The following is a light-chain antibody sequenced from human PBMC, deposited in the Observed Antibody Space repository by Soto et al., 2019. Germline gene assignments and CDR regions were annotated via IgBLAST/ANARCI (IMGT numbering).Light chain of an antibody. J-gene: IGLJ2*01. V-gene: IGLV2-11*01. CDR2: DVS. CDR3: CSYAGSYTFVV. Sequence: QSALTQPRSVSGSPGQSVTISCTGTSSDVGGYHSVSWYQQHPGKAPKLIIYDVSKRPSGVPDRFSGSKSGNTASLTISGLQAEDEADYYCCSYAGSYTFVVFGGGTKLTVL. CDR1: SSDVGGYHS.